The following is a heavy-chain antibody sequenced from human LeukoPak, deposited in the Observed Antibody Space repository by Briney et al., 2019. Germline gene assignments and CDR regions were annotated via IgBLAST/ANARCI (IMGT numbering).Heavy chain of an antibody. CDR1: GFTVSSNY. CDR3: ARDRTAYCGGDCYPTYYYYYMDV. D-gene: IGHD2-21*02. J-gene: IGHJ6*03. V-gene: IGHV3-53*01. CDR2: IYSGGST. Sequence: PGGSLRPSCAASGFTVSSNYMSWVRQAPGKGLEWVSVIYSGGSTYYADSVKGRFTISRDNSKNTLYLQMNSLRAEDTAVYYCARDRTAYCGGDCYPTYYYYYMDVWGKGTTVTVSS.